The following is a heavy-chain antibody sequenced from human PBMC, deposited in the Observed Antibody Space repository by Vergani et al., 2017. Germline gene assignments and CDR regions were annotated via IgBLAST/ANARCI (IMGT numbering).Heavy chain of an antibody. CDR2: ISGSGGST. J-gene: IGHJ3*02. Sequence: EVQLLESGGGLVQPGGSLRLSCAASGFTFSSYAMSWVRQAPGKGLEWVSAISGSGGSTYYADSVKGRFTISRDNSKNTLYLQMNSLRAEDTAVYYCAKEIWDYGGNSVGPHAFDIWGQGTMVTVSS. CDR1: GFTFSSYA. D-gene: IGHD4-23*01. V-gene: IGHV3-23*01. CDR3: AKEIWDYGGNSVGPHAFDI.